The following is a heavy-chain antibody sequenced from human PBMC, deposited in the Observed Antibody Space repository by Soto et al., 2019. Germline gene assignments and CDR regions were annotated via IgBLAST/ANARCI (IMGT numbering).Heavy chain of an antibody. D-gene: IGHD3-3*01. CDR2: IYYSGST. Sequence: SETLSLTCTVSGGSISSGDYYWSWIRQPPGKGLEWIGYIYYSGSTYYNPSLKSRVTISVDTSKNQFSLKLSSVTAADTAVYYCARVGFLEWLFLPLGYYYYGMDVWGQGTTVTVSS. V-gene: IGHV4-30-4*01. CDR1: GGSISSGDYY. J-gene: IGHJ6*02. CDR3: ARVGFLEWLFLPLGYYYYGMDV.